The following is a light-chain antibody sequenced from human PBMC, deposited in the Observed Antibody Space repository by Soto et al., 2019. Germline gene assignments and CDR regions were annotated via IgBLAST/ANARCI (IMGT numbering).Light chain of an antibody. CDR2: VNN. CDR3: AAWDDSLNGWV. V-gene: IGLV1-44*01. J-gene: IGLJ3*02. CDR1: SSNIGGNS. Sequence: QSVLTQPPSVSGTPGQRVNIACSGSSSNIGGNSVNWYRQVPGTAPKLLISVNNQRPSGVPDRFSGSKSGTSASLAISGLQSDDEADYYCAAWDDSLNGWVFGGGTKVTVL.